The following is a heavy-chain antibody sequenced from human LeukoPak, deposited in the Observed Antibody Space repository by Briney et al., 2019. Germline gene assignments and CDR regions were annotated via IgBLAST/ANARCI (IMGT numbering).Heavy chain of an antibody. CDR3: IREYEGGYFDY. D-gene: IGHD2-8*01. CDR1: GYTFTDYY. Sequence: ASVKVSCKTSGYTFTDYYIHWVRQAPGQGLEWIGIIYPSVETTDSSQKFKGRVTVTRDTSTSTVYMELRTLRSEDTAIYYCIREYEGGYFDYWGQGTLVTVSS. V-gene: IGHV1-46*01. CDR2: IYPSVETT. J-gene: IGHJ4*02.